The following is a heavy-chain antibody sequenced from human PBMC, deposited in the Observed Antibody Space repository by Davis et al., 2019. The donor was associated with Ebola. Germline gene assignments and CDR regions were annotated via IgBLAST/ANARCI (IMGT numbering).Heavy chain of an antibody. CDR2: ISYDGSNK. D-gene: IGHD2-2*02. CDR3: AKEGGYCSSTSCYRLRSLDY. V-gene: IGHV3-30*18. CDR1: GFTFSSYG. J-gene: IGHJ4*02. Sequence: PGGSLRLSCAASGFTFSSYGMHWVRQAPGKGLEWVAVISYDGSNKYYADSVKGRFTISRDNSKNTLYLQMNSLRAEDTAVYYCAKEGGYCSSTSCYRLRSLDYWGQGTLVTVSS.